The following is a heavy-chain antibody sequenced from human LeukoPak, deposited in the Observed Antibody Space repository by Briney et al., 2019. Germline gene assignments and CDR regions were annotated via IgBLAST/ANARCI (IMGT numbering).Heavy chain of an antibody. Sequence: SQTLPLTCTVSGGSISSGDYYWSWIRQPPGKGLEWIGYIYYSGSTYYNPSLKSRVTISVDTSKNQFSLKLSSVTAADTAVYYCARRTENWNYFDYWGQGTLVTVSS. D-gene: IGHD1-1*01. V-gene: IGHV4-30-4*01. CDR2: IYYSGST. J-gene: IGHJ4*02. CDR1: GGSISSGDYY. CDR3: ARRTENWNYFDY.